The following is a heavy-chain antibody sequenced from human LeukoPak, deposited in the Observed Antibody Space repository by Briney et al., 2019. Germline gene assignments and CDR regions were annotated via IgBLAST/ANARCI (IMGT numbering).Heavy chain of an antibody. CDR1: GFSFSDSA. CDR3: ASFLGARAAFDI. J-gene: IGHJ3*02. Sequence: GGSLRLSCAGSGFSFSDSAMHWVRQASGRGLEWVGRIRSKANNDATAYTASVKGRFTIFRDDSKNTAYLQMNSLKTEDTAVYYCASFLGARAAFDIWGQGTMVTVSS. D-gene: IGHD3-16*01. CDR2: IRSKANNDAT. V-gene: IGHV3-73*01.